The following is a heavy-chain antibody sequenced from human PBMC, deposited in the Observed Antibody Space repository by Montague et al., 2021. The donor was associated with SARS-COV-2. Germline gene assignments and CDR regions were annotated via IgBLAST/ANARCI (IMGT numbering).Heavy chain of an antibody. CDR3: ARECGSWSCLVH. V-gene: IGHV4-39*01. Sequence: SETLSLTCTVSGGSISSSSYYWGWIRQPPEKGLEWIGSIYYSGSTYYNPSLKSRVTISVDTSKNQFSLKLSSVTAADTAVYYCARECGSWSCLVHWGQGTLVTVSS. J-gene: IGHJ4*02. CDR1: GGSISSSSYY. D-gene: IGHD3-10*01. CDR2: IYYSGST.